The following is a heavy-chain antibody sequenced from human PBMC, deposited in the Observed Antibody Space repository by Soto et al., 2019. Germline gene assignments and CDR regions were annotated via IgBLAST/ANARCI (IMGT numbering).Heavy chain of an antibody. CDR2: INAGNGNT. CDR1: GYTFTSYA. CDR3: AREGQLGY. D-gene: IGHD6-6*01. Sequence: ASVKVSCKASGYTFTSYAMHWVRQAPGQRLEWMGWINAGNGNTKYSQKFQGRVTMTTDTSTSTAYMELKSLRYDDTAVYYCAREGQLGYWGQGTPVTVS. J-gene: IGHJ4*02. V-gene: IGHV1-3*01.